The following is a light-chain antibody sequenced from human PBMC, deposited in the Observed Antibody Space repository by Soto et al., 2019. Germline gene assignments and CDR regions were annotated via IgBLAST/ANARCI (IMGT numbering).Light chain of an antibody. CDR2: GAS. CDR3: QQYKNWPL. V-gene: IGKV3-15*01. J-gene: IGKJ5*01. CDR1: QSVRSH. Sequence: IVITHSPSTLSVSPGEGVTLSCRASQSVRSHLAWYQQNPGQPPRLLIYGASTRATGIPARFSGSGFGTEFTLTISSLQSEDFAVYYCQQYKNWPLFGQGTRLEIK.